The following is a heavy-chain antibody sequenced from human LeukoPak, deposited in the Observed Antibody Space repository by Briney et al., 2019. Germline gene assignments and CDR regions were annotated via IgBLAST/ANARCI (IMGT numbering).Heavy chain of an antibody. Sequence: GGSLRLSCAASGFTFSSYGMHWVRQAPGKGLEWVAFIRYDGSNKYYADSVKGRFTISRDNSKNTLYLQMNSLRAEDTAVYYCAKDWGERRLNFDYWGQGTLVTVSS. J-gene: IGHJ4*02. D-gene: IGHD3-16*01. CDR1: GFTFSSYG. CDR2: IRYDGSNK. CDR3: AKDWGERRLNFDY. V-gene: IGHV3-30*02.